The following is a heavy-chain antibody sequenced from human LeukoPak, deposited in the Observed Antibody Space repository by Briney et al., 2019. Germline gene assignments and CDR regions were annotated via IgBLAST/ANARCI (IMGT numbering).Heavy chain of an antibody. J-gene: IGHJ4*03. Sequence: SETLSLTCAVYGESFSAYYWSWIRQSPGKGLEWIAEINHRGDTNYNPSVKSRVTISIDTSKNQFSLKVRSLTAADTAVYYCAGGRTMSETGYFDFWGQGTLVTVSS. CDR3: AGGRTMSETGYFDF. D-gene: IGHD1-1*01. CDR2: INHRGDT. CDR1: GESFSAYY. V-gene: IGHV4-34*01.